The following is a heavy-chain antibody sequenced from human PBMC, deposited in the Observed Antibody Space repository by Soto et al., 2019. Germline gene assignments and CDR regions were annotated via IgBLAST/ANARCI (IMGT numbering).Heavy chain of an antibody. D-gene: IGHD2-21*02. CDR2: ISWNSGSI. CDR3: AKGYCGGDCYFDY. J-gene: IGHJ4*02. V-gene: IGHV3-9*01. Sequence: EVQLVESGGGLVQPGRSLRLSCAASGFTFDDYAMHWVRQAPGKGLEWVSGISWNSGSIGYVDSVKGRFTISRDNAKNSLYLQMNSLRAEDTALYYCAKGYCGGDCYFDYWGQGTLVTVSS. CDR1: GFTFDDYA.